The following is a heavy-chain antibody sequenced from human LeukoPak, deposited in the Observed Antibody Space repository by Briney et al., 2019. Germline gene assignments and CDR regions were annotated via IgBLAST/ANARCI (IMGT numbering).Heavy chain of an antibody. D-gene: IGHD3-10*01. CDR3: ARPMVRGTNWFDP. CDR2: IYYSGST. V-gene: IGHV4-59*08. Sequence: SETLSLTCTVSGGSISSYYWSWIRQPPGKGLEWIGYIYYSGSTNYNPSLKSRVTISVDTSKNQFSLKLSSVTAADTAVYYCARPMVRGTNWFDPWGQGTLVTVSS. J-gene: IGHJ5*02. CDR1: GGSISSYY.